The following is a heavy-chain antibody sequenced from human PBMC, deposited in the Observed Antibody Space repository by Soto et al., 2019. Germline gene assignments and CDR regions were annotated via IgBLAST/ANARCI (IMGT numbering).Heavy chain of an antibody. V-gene: IGHV3-30*18. D-gene: IGHD2-15*01. Sequence: QPGGSLRLSCAASGFTFSSYGMHWVRQAPGKGLEWVAVISYDGSNKYYADSVKGRFTISRDNSKNTLYLQMNSLRAEDTAVYYCAKDLEYCSGGSCRYFDYWGQGTLVTVSS. CDR2: ISYDGSNK. CDR3: AKDLEYCSGGSCRYFDY. J-gene: IGHJ4*02. CDR1: GFTFSSYG.